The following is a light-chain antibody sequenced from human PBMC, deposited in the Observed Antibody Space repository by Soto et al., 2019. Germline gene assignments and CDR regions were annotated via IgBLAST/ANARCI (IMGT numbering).Light chain of an antibody. CDR3: RQYGSSPIT. CDR2: GAS. CDR1: RSISNSY. J-gene: IGKJ4*01. Sequence: EIVLTQSPGTLSLSPGERATLSCRASRSISNSYLAWYQQKAGQAPRLLIYGASSRATGIPDKFSGSGSGTDFTLTISTLEPEDFAVYYCRQYGSSPITFGGGTKVEIK. V-gene: IGKV3-20*01.